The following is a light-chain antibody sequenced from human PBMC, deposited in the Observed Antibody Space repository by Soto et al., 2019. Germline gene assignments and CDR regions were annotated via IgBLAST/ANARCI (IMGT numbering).Light chain of an antibody. Sequence: DIPLTQSPSSLSASVGDRVTITCQASQDISNHLNWYQQKPGKATNLLIYDASDLETGVPSRFSGGGSGTFFSFTINSLQPEDIATYYCQKHDGVPLFGPGTKVEIK. CDR1: QDISNH. CDR3: QKHDGVPL. V-gene: IGKV1-33*01. J-gene: IGKJ3*01. CDR2: DAS.